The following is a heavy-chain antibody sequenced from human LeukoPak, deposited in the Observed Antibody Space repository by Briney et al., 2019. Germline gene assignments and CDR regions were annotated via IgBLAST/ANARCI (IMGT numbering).Heavy chain of an antibody. V-gene: IGHV6-1*01. CDR2: TYYRSRWFN. J-gene: IGHJ4*02. CDR3: ARDPEEYSGWSHNPQYYFDY. D-gene: IGHD6-19*01. CDR1: GDSVSSKSAA. Sequence: SQALSLTCAISGDSVSSKSAAWNWIRQSPSRGLEWLGRTYYRSRWFNGYAVSVKGRITISPDTSKNQFSLQLNSVTPEDTAVYYCARDPEEYSGWSHNPQYYFDYWGQGTLVTVSS.